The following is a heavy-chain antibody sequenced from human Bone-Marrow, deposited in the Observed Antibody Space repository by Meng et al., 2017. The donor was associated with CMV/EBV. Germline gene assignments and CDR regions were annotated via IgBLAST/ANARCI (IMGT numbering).Heavy chain of an antibody. Sequence: GESLKISCAASGFTFSSYSMNWVRQAPGKGLEWVSYISSSSSTIYYADSVKGRFTISRDNAKNSVYLQMNSLRAEDTAVYYCARAPFLVVPAAIGYYYGMDVWGQGTTVTVSS. CDR1: GFTFSSYS. D-gene: IGHD2-2*01. CDR2: ISSSSSTI. V-gene: IGHV3-48*04. CDR3: ARAPFLVVPAAIGYYYGMDV. J-gene: IGHJ6*02.